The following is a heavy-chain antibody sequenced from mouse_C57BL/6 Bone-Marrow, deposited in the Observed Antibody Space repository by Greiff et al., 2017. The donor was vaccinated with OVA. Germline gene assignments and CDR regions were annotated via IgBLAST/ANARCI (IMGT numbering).Heavy chain of an antibody. V-gene: IGHV1-53*01. Sequence: QVQLQQSGTELVKPGASVKLSCKASGYTFTSYWMHWVKQRPGQGLEWIGNINPSNGGTNYNEKFKSKATLTVDKSSSTAYMQLSSLTSEDSAVYYYASCRWGYSMDYWGQGTSVTVSS. CDR1: GYTFTSYW. CDR2: INPSNGGT. J-gene: IGHJ4*01. D-gene: IGHD4-1*01. CDR3: ASCRWGYSMDY.